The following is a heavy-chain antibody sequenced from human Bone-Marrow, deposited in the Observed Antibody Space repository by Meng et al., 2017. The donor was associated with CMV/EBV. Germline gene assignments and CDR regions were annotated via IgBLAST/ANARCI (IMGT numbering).Heavy chain of an antibody. D-gene: IGHD6-13*01. J-gene: IGHJ4*02. V-gene: IGHV3-30-3*01. CDR2: ISYDGSNK. Sequence: GGSLKLSCAASGFTFSSYAMHWVRQAPGKGLEWVAVISYDGSNKYYADSVKGRFTISRDNSKNTLYLQMNSLRAEDTAVYYCAKDRYSSSWSNIFDYWGQGTLVTVSS. CDR1: GFTFSSYA. CDR3: AKDRYSSSWSNIFDY.